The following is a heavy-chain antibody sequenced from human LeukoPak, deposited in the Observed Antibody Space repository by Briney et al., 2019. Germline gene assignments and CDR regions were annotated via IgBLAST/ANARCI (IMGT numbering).Heavy chain of an antibody. V-gene: IGHV4-39*01. CDR1: GGSISSSSYY. CDR2: IYYGGST. D-gene: IGHD2/OR15-2a*01. Sequence: SETLSLTCTVSGGSISSSSYYWGWIRQSPGKGLEWIGSIYYGGSTYYSPSLRSRVTISVDTSVNQFSLHLNSVTAADTAVFYCARHSRNQDAFDLWGQGTMVTVSS. CDR3: ARHSRNQDAFDL. J-gene: IGHJ3*01.